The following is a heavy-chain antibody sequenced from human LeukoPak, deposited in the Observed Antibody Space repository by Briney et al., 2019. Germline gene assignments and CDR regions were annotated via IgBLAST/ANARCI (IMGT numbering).Heavy chain of an antibody. CDR1: GFTFSSYS. CDR3: ASIVVVVAATL. CDR2: ISSSSSYI. V-gene: IGHV3-21*01. Sequence: GGSLRLSRAASGFTFSSYSMNWVRQAPGKGLEWVSSISSSSSYIYYADSVKGRFTISRDNAKNSLYLQMNSLRAEDTAVYYCASIVVVVAATLWGQGTLVTVSS. J-gene: IGHJ4*02. D-gene: IGHD2-15*01.